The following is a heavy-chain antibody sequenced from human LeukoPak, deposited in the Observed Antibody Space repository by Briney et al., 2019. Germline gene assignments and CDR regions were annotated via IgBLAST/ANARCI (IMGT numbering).Heavy chain of an antibody. CDR2: IYSGGDT. V-gene: IGHV3-53*01. Sequence: PGGSLRLSCAASGFIVSSNYMSWVRQAPGKGLEWVSVIYSGGDTNYADSVKGRFTISRDNAKNSLYLQMNSLRAEDTAVYYCARETPYSSSWTVFDYWGLGTLVTVSS. J-gene: IGHJ4*02. CDR3: ARETPYSSSWTVFDY. D-gene: IGHD6-13*01. CDR1: GFIVSSNY.